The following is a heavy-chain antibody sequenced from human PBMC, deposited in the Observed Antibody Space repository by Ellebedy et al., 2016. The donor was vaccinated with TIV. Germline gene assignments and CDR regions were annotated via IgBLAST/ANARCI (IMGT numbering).Heavy chain of an antibody. J-gene: IGHJ4*02. CDR3: ARKRDGSYIDY. V-gene: IGHV4-59*01. Sequence: SETLSLTXTVSGGSISSDYWNWIRQPPGKGLEWIGFIYYSGRTNYNPSLKSRVTISVDTSKNQFSLKLNPVTAADTAVYYCARKRDGSYIDYWGQGTLVTVSS. CDR1: GGSISSDY. CDR2: IYYSGRT. D-gene: IGHD2-15*01.